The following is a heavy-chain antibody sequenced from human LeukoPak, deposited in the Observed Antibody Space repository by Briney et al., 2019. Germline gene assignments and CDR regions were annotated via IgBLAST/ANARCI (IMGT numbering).Heavy chain of an antibody. CDR3: ARPADYYDSSGYAY. D-gene: IGHD3-22*01. J-gene: IGHJ4*02. Sequence: GESLNLCCKCSGYSFTCYWIGWVRQMPGEGLGWMGIIYPGDSDTRYSPPFQGQVTFSADKSISTAYLQWSSLKASDTAMYYCARPADYYDSSGYAYWGQGTLATVSS. V-gene: IGHV5-51*01. CDR2: IYPGDSDT. CDR1: GYSFTCYW.